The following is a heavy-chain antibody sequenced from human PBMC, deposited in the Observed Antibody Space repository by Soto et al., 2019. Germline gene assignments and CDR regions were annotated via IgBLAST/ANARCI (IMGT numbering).Heavy chain of an antibody. CDR1: GGSISGDS. CDR3: ARVPGP. J-gene: IGHJ5*02. Sequence: SETLSLTCTVSGGSISGDSWSWIRQPPGKGLEWIGYIYHSGSTNYNPSLKSRVTISVDRSKNQFSLKLSSVTAADTAVYYCARVPGPWGQGTLVTVSS. V-gene: IGHV4-59*12. CDR2: IYHSGST.